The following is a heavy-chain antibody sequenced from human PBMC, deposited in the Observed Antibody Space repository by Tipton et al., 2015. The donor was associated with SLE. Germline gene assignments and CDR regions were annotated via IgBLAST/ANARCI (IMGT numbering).Heavy chain of an antibody. Sequence: TLSLTCTVSGGSISSGSYYWSWIRQPAGRGLEWIGHIYTSGSTNYNPSLKSRVTMSVDTSKNQFSLKLSSVTAADTAVYYCARLGGYSTYFDYWGQGTLVTVSS. CDR1: GGSISSGSYY. CDR3: ARLGGYSTYFDY. V-gene: IGHV4-61*09. D-gene: IGHD4-11*01. J-gene: IGHJ4*02. CDR2: IYTSGST.